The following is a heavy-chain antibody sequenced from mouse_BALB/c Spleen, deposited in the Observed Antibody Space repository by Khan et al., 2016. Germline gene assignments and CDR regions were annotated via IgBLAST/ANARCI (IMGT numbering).Heavy chain of an antibody. CDR2: INTYSGES. Sequence: QIQLVQSGPELKKPGKTVKISCKASGYTFTNYGMNWVKQAPGKGLKWMGWINTYSGESTYADDFKGRFAFSLETSANPAYLQINNLKNEDTATYICARYRYYYGSSRYFDVWGAGTTVTVSS. CDR3: ARYRYYYGSSRYFDV. CDR1: GYTFTNYG. J-gene: IGHJ1*01. D-gene: IGHD1-1*01. V-gene: IGHV9-3-1*01.